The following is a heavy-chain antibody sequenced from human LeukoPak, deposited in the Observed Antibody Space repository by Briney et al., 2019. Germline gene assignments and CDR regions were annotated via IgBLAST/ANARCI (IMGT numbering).Heavy chain of an antibody. J-gene: IGHJ4*02. V-gene: IGHV3-20*04. CDR3: ARERRHSSGLDY. D-gene: IGHD6-19*01. CDR1: GVTFGDYG. CDR2: INRNGGST. Sequence: PGGSLRLSCEASGVTFGDYGMSWVRQARGKGLEWVSGINRNGGSTGYADSVKGRFTISRDNAKNSLYLQMNSLRAEDTAVYYCARERRHSSGLDYWGQGTLVTVSS.